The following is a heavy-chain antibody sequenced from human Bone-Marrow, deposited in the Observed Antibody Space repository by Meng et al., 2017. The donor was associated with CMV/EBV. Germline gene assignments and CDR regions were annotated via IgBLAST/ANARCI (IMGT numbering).Heavy chain of an antibody. V-gene: IGHV4-59*01. CDR3: AKAVGRMATIPGDY. Sequence: GSLRLSCTVSGASISSNYWSWNRRPPGKGLQYIGSISHNGYINYNPSLKGRVTISLDTSRNQLSLRLTSVTAADTAMYYCAKAVGRMATIPGDYWGQGTLVTVSS. CDR1: GASISSNY. CDR2: ISHNGYI. J-gene: IGHJ4*02. D-gene: IGHD5-24*01.